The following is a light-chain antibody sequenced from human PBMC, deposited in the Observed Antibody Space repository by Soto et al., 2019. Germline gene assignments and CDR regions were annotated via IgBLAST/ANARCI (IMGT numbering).Light chain of an antibody. Sequence: EIVLTQFPGTLSLSPGERVTLSCRASQSVSSGYFAWYQQKPGQAPRLLIYGASNRATGIPDRFSGSGSGTDFTLTISRLEPEDFAVYYCQQYGSPPVTFGPGTKVDIK. CDR2: GAS. CDR1: QSVSSGY. V-gene: IGKV3-20*01. CDR3: QQYGSPPVT. J-gene: IGKJ3*01.